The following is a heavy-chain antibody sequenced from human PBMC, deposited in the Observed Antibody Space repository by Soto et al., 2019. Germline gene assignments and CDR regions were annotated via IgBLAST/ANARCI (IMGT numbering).Heavy chain of an antibody. D-gene: IGHD6-13*01. CDR2: INHVGGT. CDR1: GGSFSGXX. V-gene: IGHV4-34*01. CDR3: ARGQKGYSSSWYVD. Sequence: QVQLQQWGAXXXXPSETXXXXXAVYGGSFSGXXXXXXXQPPGKGPEWIGEINHVGGTNYNPSLKSRLTISVDTSKNQFSLKVNSVTAADTAVYYCARGQKGYSSSWYVDWGQGTPVTVSS. J-gene: IGHJ4*02.